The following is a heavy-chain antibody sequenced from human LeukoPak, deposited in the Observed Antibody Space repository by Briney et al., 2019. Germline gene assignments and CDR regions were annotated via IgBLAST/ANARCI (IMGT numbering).Heavy chain of an antibody. CDR1: GGSISSYY. V-gene: IGHV4-59*01. D-gene: IGHD1-20*01. Sequence: SETLTLTCTVSGGSISSYYWSWIRQPRGKGLEWIGYIYYSGSTNYNPSLKSRVTIPVDTAKNQFYLKLSSVTAAGTAVYYCARQTRYNWNPDAFDIWGQGTRDSVSS. CDR3: ARQTRYNWNPDAFDI. J-gene: IGHJ3*02. CDR2: IYYSGST.